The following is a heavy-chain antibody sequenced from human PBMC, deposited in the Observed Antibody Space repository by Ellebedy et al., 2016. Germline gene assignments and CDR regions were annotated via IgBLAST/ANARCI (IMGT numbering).Heavy chain of an antibody. CDR2: ITGSSGTR. D-gene: IGHD3-16*01. V-gene: IGHV3-48*02. Sequence: LSLTXXASGFIFSHYSMNWVRPAPGKGLEWISHITGSSGTRIYVDSVKGRYIISRDNAKNSLFLQMNSLRDEDTAVYYCARGQDYAFDHWGQGALVTVSS. J-gene: IGHJ4*02. CDR1: GFIFSHYS. CDR3: ARGQDYAFDH.